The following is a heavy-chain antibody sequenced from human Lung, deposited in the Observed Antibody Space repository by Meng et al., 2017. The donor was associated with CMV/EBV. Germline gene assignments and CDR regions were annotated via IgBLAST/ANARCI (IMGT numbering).Heavy chain of an antibody. CDR3: ASFPPPGKQWLVTDY. J-gene: IGHJ4*02. Sequence: QLQESCPGLVKPSGPSSHTIAVSGGSISSSTGWSWVRQPPGKGLEWIGEIYHSGSTNYNPSLKSRVTISVDKSKNQFSLKLSSVTAADTAVYYCASFPPPGKQWLVTDYWGQGTLVTVSS. CDR1: GGSISSSTG. V-gene: IGHV4-4*02. CDR2: IYHSGST. D-gene: IGHD6-19*01.